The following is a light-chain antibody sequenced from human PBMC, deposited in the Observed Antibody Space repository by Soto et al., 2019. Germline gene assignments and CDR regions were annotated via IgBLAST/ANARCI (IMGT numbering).Light chain of an antibody. V-gene: IGKV1-39*01. Sequence: DLQMTQSPSSLSASVGDRVTITCRASQSVSSYLNWYQQKPGKAPKLLIYAASSLQSGVPSRFSGSGSGTDFTLTISSLQPEDFATYHCQHSYSTPYTFGQGTKLEIK. CDR1: QSVSSY. J-gene: IGKJ2*01. CDR3: QHSYSTPYT. CDR2: AAS.